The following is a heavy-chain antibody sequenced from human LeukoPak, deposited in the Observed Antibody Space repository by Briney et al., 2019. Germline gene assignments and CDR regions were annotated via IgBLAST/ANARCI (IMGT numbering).Heavy chain of an antibody. CDR2: IYYSGST. D-gene: IGHD3-22*01. J-gene: IGHJ5*02. Sequence: SETLSLTCTASGGSITSGGYYWSWIRQHPGKGLEWMGYIYYSGSTYYNPSLKSRVTISVDTSKNQFSLKLSSVTAADTAVYYCARSDSYYDSSAWDPWGQGTLVTVSS. V-gene: IGHV4-31*03. CDR1: GGSITSGGYY. CDR3: ARSDSYYDSSAWDP.